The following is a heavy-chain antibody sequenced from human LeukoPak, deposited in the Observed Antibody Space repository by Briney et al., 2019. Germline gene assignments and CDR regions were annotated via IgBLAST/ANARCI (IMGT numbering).Heavy chain of an antibody. CDR2: ISAYNGNT. J-gene: IGHJ6*02. CDR3: ARVALTGEKYGMDV. D-gene: IGHD7-27*01. CDR1: GYTFTSYG. Sequence: ASVEVSCKASGYTFTSYGISWVRQAPGQGLEWMGWISAYNGNTNYAQKLQGRVTMTTDTSTSTAYIELRSLRSDDTAVYYCARVALTGEKYGMDVWGQGTTVTVSS. V-gene: IGHV1-18*01.